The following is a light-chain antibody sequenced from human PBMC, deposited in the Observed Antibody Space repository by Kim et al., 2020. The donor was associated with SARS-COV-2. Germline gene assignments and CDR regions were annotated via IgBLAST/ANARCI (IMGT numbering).Light chain of an antibody. CDR1: ESVNRY. CDR3: QQRANWPLT. J-gene: IGKJ4*01. CDR2: DTS. Sequence: LSPGERATLSCRASESVNRYLSWYRQRPGQPPRLVIYDTSNRATGIPARFSGSGSRTDFTLTISSLEPEDFAIYYCQQRANWPLTFGGGTKVDIK. V-gene: IGKV3-11*01.